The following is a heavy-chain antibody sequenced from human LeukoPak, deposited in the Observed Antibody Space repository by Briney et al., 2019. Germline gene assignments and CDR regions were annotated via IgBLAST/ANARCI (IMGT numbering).Heavy chain of an antibody. Sequence: GGSLRLSCAASGFTFSNYGMHWVRQAPGKGLEWVAVISYDDGSNKYYADSVKGRFTVSRDNSKSTLYLQMNSLRAEDTAVYYCARDVGITMVRGAPPGYWGQGTLVTVSS. CDR1: GFTFSNYG. CDR2: ISYDDGSNK. V-gene: IGHV3-30*03. CDR3: ARDVGITMVRGAPPGY. J-gene: IGHJ4*02. D-gene: IGHD3-10*01.